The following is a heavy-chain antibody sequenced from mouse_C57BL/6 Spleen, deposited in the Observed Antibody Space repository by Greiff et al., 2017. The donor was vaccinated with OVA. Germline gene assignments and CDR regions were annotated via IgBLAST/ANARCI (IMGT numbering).Heavy chain of an antibody. CDR1: GYTFTSYW. CDR2: IDPSDSYT. J-gene: IGHJ2*01. CDR3: ARWGQLKGGGY. Sequence: VKLQQPGAELVRPGTSVKLSCKASGYTFTSYWMHWVKQRPGQGLEWIGVIDPSDSYTNYNQKFKGKATLTVDTSSSTAYMQLSSLTSEDSAVYYCARWGQLKGGGYWGQGTTLTVSS. D-gene: IGHD3-2*02. V-gene: IGHV1-59*01.